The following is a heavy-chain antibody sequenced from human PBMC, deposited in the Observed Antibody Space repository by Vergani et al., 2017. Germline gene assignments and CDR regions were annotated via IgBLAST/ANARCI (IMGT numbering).Heavy chain of an antibody. CDR3: ARGPPHYYGSGPPFDY. CDR2: IHTSGST. D-gene: IGHD3-10*01. J-gene: IGHJ4*02. V-gene: IGHV4-61*02. CDR1: GGSINSHNYY. Sequence: QVQLQESGPGLVKPSQTLSLTCTVSGGSINSHNYYWSWIRQPAGKGLEWIGRIHTSGSTNYNPSLKSRVTMSEDTSKNQFSLKLSSVTAADTAVYYCARGPPHYYGSGPPFDYWGQGTLVTVSS.